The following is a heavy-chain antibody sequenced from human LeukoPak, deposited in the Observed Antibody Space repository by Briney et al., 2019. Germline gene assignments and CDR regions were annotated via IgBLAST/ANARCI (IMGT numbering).Heavy chain of an antibody. D-gene: IGHD3-22*01. Sequence: ASVKVSCKASGGTFSSYAISWVRQAPGQGLEWMGGIIPIFGTANYAQKFQGRVTITADESTSTAYMELSRLRSDDTAVYYCARAGYYYDSSGYYYYWGQGTLVTVSS. CDR1: GGTFSSYA. CDR2: IIPIFGTA. CDR3: ARAGYYYDSSGYYYY. V-gene: IGHV1-69*13. J-gene: IGHJ4*02.